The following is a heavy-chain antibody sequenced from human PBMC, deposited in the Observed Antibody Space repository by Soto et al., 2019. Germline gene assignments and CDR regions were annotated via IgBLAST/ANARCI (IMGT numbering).Heavy chain of an antibody. CDR3: AKKSGSYDWFDP. CDR1: GYRFTSYY. CDR2: INPSGGST. Sequence: ASVKVSCKASGYRFTSYYMHWVRQAPGQGLEWMGIINPSGGSTSYAQKFQGRVTMTRDTSTSTVYMELSSLRSEDTAVYYCAKKSGSYDWFDPWGQGTLVTVSS. V-gene: IGHV1-46*01. D-gene: IGHD1-26*01. J-gene: IGHJ5*02.